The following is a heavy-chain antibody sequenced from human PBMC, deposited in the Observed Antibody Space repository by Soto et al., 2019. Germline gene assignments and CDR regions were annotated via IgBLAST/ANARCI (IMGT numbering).Heavy chain of an antibody. CDR1: GGSVTSGSDY. V-gene: IGHV4-61*01. Sequence: SVTLSLTCTVSGGSVTSGSDYWSWILQPPGKGLERIGYIYYSGSTNYNPSLKSRVTKSVDTSKNQFSLMLSSVTAADTAVYYCARGRSLFGPAVHWNYFDYWGQGTLVTVSS. CDR2: IYYSGST. D-gene: IGHD2-2*01. CDR3: ARGRSLFGPAVHWNYFDY. J-gene: IGHJ4*02.